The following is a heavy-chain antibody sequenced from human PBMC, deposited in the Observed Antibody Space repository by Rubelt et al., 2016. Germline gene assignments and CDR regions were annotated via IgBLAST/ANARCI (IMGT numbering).Heavy chain of an antibody. D-gene: IGHD5-12*01. CDR1: GASVTTYY. J-gene: IGHJ4*02. CDR3: ARGSGYVNFDY. Sequence: QVQLQESGPGLVKPSETLSLTCTVSGASVTTYYWSWIRQPAGKGLEWIGRIYASGTINKNPSPQSRDPMSVDTSKNQFTMELTSVTAADTAVYYCARGSGYVNFDYWGQGTLVTVSS. V-gene: IGHV4-4*07. CDR2: IYASGTI.